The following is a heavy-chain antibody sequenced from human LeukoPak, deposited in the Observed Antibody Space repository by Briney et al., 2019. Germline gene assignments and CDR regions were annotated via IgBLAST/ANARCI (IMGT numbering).Heavy chain of an antibody. V-gene: IGHV1-46*01. CDR3: ARDQEGFDY. CDR2: IYPRDGST. Sequence: ASVKVSCKASGYTFTSNYIHWVRQAPGQGLEWMGMIYPRDGSTSYAQKFQGRVTVTGDTSTSTVHMELSGLRSEDTAVYYCARDQEGFDYWGQGTLVTVSS. J-gene: IGHJ4*02. CDR1: GYTFTSNY.